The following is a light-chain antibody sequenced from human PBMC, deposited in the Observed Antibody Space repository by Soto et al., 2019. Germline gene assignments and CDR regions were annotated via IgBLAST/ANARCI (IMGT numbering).Light chain of an antibody. J-gene: IGKJ4*01. Sequence: DIVMTQSPDSLAVSLGERATINCKSSQSVLYSSNNKNYLAWYQQKSGQPPKLLIYWASTRETGFPDRFSGSGSGTDVTLTISSEHAEDEGIYYVQQYHSEPYSFGGGTNLQI. CDR2: WAS. CDR3: QQYHSEPYS. CDR1: QSVLYSSNNKNY. V-gene: IGKV4-1*01.